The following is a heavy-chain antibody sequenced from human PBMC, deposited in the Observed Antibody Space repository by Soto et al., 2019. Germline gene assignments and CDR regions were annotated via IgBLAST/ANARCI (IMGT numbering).Heavy chain of an antibody. CDR2: ISSSSSTI. Sequence: GSLRLSCAASGFTFSSYSMNWVRQAPGKGLEWVSYISSSSSTIYYADSVKGRFTISRDNAKNSLYLQMNSLRDEDTAVYYCARFQVFDSSGYQYFDYWGQGTLVTVSS. V-gene: IGHV3-48*02. D-gene: IGHD3-22*01. CDR1: GFTFSSYS. J-gene: IGHJ4*02. CDR3: ARFQVFDSSGYQYFDY.